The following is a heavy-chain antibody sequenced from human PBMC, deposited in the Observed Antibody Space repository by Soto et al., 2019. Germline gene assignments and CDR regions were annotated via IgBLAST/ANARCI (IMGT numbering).Heavy chain of an antibody. V-gene: IGHV3-15*01. J-gene: IGHJ6*03. CDR1: GFTFSNAW. CDR3: TTDDYYYYYMDV. CDR2: IKSKTDGGTT. Sequence: GGSLRLSCAASGFTFSNAWMSWVRQAPGKGLEWVGRIKSKTDGGTTDYAAPVKGRFTISRDDSKNTLYRQMNSLKTEDTAVYYCTTDDYYYYYMDVWGKGTTVTVSS.